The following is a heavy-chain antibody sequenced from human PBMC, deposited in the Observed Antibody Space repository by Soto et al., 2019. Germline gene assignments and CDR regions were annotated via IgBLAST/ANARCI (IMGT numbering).Heavy chain of an antibody. CDR3: ARDRSRPSSGWYGNFDY. D-gene: IGHD6-19*01. V-gene: IGHV3-30-3*01. Sequence: GGSLRLSCAASGFTFSSYAMHWVRQAPGKGLEWVAVISYDGSNKYYANSVKGRFTISRDNSKNTLYLQMNSLRAEDTAVYYCARDRSRPSSGWYGNFDYWGQGTLVTVSS. J-gene: IGHJ4*02. CDR1: GFTFSSYA. CDR2: ISYDGSNK.